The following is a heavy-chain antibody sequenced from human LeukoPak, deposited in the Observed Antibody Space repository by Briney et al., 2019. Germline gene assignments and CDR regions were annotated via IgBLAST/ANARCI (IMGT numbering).Heavy chain of an antibody. CDR1: GFTFSSYA. D-gene: IGHD3-22*01. J-gene: IGHJ6*02. V-gene: IGHV3-48*03. Sequence: GGSLRLSCAASGFTFSSYAMNWVRQAPGKGLEWIAYISVRAGTIYYGDSAEGRFTISRDDAKNSLYLQMNGLRVEDTAIYYCAKDFPHYYEVPHGMDVWGQGTTVTV. CDR2: ISVRAGTI. CDR3: AKDFPHYYEVPHGMDV.